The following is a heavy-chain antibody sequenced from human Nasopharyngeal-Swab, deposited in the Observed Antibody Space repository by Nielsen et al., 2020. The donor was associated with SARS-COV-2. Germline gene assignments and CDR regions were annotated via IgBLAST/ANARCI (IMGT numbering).Heavy chain of an antibody. V-gene: IGHV4-31*02. CDR2: IYYSGST. J-gene: IGHJ6*02. D-gene: IGHD2-2*01. Sequence: WIRQPPGKGLKWIGYIYYSGSTYYNPSLKSRVTISVDTSKNQFSLKLSSVTAADTAVYYCARDRVVPAAMWAYYYYYGMDVWGQGTTVTVSS. CDR3: ARDRVVPAAMWAYYYYYGMDV.